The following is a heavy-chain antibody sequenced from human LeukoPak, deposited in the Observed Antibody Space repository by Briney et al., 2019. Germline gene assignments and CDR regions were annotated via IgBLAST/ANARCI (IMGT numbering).Heavy chain of an antibody. CDR2: IYYSGST. Sequence: PSETLSLTCTVSGGSISSYYWSWIRQPPGKGLEWIGYIYYSGSTNYNPSLKSRVTISVDTSKNQFSLKLSSVTAADTAVYCCARLPDCSSTSCQDYWGQGTLVTVSS. V-gene: IGHV4-59*08. CDR1: GGSISSYY. CDR3: ARLPDCSSTSCQDY. J-gene: IGHJ4*02. D-gene: IGHD2-2*01.